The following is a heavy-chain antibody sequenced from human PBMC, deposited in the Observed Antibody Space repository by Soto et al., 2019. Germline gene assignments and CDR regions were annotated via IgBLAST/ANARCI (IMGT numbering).Heavy chain of an antibody. CDR3: AKDAEEVKDYYYYMDV. Sequence: GGSLRLSCAASGFTFSSYGMHWVRQAPGKGLEWVAVISYDGSNKYYADSVKGRFTISRDNSKNTLYLQMNSLRAEDTAVYYCAKDAEEVKDYYYYMDVWGKGTTVTVSS. J-gene: IGHJ6*03. V-gene: IGHV3-30*18. CDR2: ISYDGSNK. D-gene: IGHD3-22*01. CDR1: GFTFSSYG.